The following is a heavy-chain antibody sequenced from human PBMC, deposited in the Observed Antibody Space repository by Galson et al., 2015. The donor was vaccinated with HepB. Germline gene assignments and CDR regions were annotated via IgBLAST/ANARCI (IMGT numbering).Heavy chain of an antibody. CDR3: AKGGPIVVVVAAASSGWFDP. V-gene: IGHV3-23*01. CDR2: ISGSGGST. J-gene: IGHJ5*02. CDR1: GFTFSSYA. D-gene: IGHD2-15*01. Sequence: SLSLSCAASGFTFSSYAMSWVRQAPGKGLEWVSAISGSGGSTYYADSVKGRFTISRDNSKNTLYLQMNSLRAEDTAVYYCAKGGPIVVVVAAASSGWFDPWGQGTLVTVSS.